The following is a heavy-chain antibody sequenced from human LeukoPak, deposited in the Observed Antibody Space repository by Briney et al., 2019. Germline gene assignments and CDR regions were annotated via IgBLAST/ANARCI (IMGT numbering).Heavy chain of an antibody. CDR3: ARGDPHADL. Sequence: PGGSLRLSCAASGSDLSTYEMNWVRQAPGKGLEWIADITISGHTKNYADSVKGRFTISRDNARTSLYLQMNSLRVEDTGVYYCARGDPHADLWGQGTLVTVSS. J-gene: IGHJ5*02. CDR2: ITISGHTK. V-gene: IGHV3-48*03. CDR1: GSDLSTYE.